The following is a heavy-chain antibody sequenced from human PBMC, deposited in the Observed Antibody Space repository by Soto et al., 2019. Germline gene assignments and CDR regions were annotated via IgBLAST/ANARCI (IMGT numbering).Heavy chain of an antibody. CDR3: ARWGGGTVQYYYYGMDV. V-gene: IGHV4-59*08. CDR2: IYYRGNT. Sequence: SETLSLTCSVFGGSMSPYYWSWIRQSPGKGLEWIANIYYRGNTNYNPSLESRVTISIDTSKNQFSLKLNSLTAADTAVYYCARWGGGTVQYYYYGMDVWGQGTTVTVSS. CDR1: GGSMSPYY. J-gene: IGHJ6*02. D-gene: IGHD3-10*01.